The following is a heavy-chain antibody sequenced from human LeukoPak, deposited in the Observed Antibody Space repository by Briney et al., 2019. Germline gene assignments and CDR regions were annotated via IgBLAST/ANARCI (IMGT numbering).Heavy chain of an antibody. CDR3: ARVGYYPDYYMDV. V-gene: IGHV4-39*01. Sequence: PSETLSLTCTVSGGSIGSSAYSWGWIRQPPGKGLEWIGSISYTGTTYYNPSLKSRVTISLDTSKNQFSLKLISVTAADTAVYYCARVGYYPDYYMDVWGKGTTVTVSS. D-gene: IGHD2-21*01. CDR2: ISYTGTT. J-gene: IGHJ6*03. CDR1: GGSIGSSAYS.